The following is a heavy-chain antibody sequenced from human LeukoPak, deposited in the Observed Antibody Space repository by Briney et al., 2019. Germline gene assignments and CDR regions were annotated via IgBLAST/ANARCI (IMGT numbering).Heavy chain of an antibody. CDR1: GYTFTNYG. CDR2: ISAYNGNT. J-gene: IGHJ5*02. V-gene: IGHV1-18*01. Sequence: ASVKVSCKASGYTFTNYGISWVRQAPGQGLEWMGWISAYNGNTNYAQKFQGRITMTTDTSTSTAYMELRSLRSDDTAVYYCARGVAAAGEWFDPWGQGTLVTVSS. D-gene: IGHD6-13*01. CDR3: ARGVAAAGEWFDP.